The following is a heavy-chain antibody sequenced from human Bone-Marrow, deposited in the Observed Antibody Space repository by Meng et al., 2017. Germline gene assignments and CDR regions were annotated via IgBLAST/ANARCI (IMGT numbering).Heavy chain of an antibody. CDR2: IYYSGST. D-gene: IGHD6-19*01. CDR3: ARETRGSGWLYYFDY. J-gene: IGHJ4*02. V-gene: IGHV4-59*01. CDR1: GGSISSYY. Sequence: SETLSLTCTVSGGSISSYYWSWIRQPPGKGLEWIGYIYYSGSTNYNPSLKSRVTLSVDTSKNQFSLKLSSVTAADTAVYYCARETRGSGWLYYFDYWGQGRLVTVSS.